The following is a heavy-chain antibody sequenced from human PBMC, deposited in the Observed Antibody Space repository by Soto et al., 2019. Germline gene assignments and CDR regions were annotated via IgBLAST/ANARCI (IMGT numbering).Heavy chain of an antibody. J-gene: IGHJ3*01. CDR1: AGSISTINYY. CDR3: ARSAQWDGFDP. V-gene: IGHV4-31*03. CDR2: ISYSGST. Sequence: QVQLQESGPGPVRPSQTLSLTCTVSAGSISTINYYWSWIRQHPEKGLEWIGYISYSGSTFYHSSLTSRVTISLDTSKKQFALTLTSLTAADTAVYYCARSAQWDGFDPWGQGTMVTVSS. D-gene: IGHD2-8*01.